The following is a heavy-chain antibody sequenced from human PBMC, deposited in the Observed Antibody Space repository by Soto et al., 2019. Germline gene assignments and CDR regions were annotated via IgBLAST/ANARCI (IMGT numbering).Heavy chain of an antibody. V-gene: IGHV3-21*01. J-gene: IGHJ6*03. CDR1: GFTFNNYN. CDR3: SGVLSGTPNYYYMVV. D-gene: IGHD2-15*01. Sequence: EVQLVESGGGLVKPGGSLRLSCAASGFTFNNYNMNWVRQAPGKGLEWVSSIGTSSSYIYYADSLKGRFTISRDNAENSMYLQLNSLGAEDTAVYYCSGVLSGTPNYYYMVVWGEGTAVTVSS. CDR2: IGTSSSYI.